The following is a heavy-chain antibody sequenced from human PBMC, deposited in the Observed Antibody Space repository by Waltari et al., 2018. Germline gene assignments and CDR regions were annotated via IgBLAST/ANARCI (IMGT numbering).Heavy chain of an antibody. V-gene: IGHV3-23*03. D-gene: IGHD2-21*01. Sequence: EVQLLESGGGLVQPGGSLRLSCAASGFTFSSYALSWVRQAPGKGLEWVSVIYSGCSTYYADSVKGRFTISRDNSKNTLYLQMNSLRAEDTAVYYCAKDSYCGGDCISAFDIWGQGTMVTVSS. CDR3: AKDSYCGGDCISAFDI. CDR2: IYSGCST. J-gene: IGHJ3*02. CDR1: GFTFSSYA.